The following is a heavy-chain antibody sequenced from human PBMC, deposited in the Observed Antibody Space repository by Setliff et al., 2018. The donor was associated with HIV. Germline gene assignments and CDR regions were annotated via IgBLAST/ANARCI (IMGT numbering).Heavy chain of an antibody. CDR1: GGSTSSSNW. V-gene: IGHV4-4*02. D-gene: IGHD3-3*01. Sequence: SETLSLTCAVSGGSTSSSNWWTWVRQPPGKGLEWIGEIYHSGGANYNPSLKSRVTLSVDLSKNQFSLNLTSVSAADTAVYYCARFYGNYETDNWFDPWGHGILVTVS. CDR3: ARFYGNYETDNWFDP. CDR2: IYHSGGA. J-gene: IGHJ5*02.